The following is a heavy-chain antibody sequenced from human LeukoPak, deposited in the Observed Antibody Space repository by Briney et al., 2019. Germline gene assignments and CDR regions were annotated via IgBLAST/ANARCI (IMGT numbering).Heavy chain of an antibody. CDR3: ARDRLGIQLFY. V-gene: IGHV3-23*01. J-gene: IGHJ4*02. CDR1: GFTFSSYA. Sequence: PGGSLRLSCAASGFTFSSYAMIWVRQAPGKGLEWVSAIRGSGGSTYYADSVKDRFTISRDNSKNTLYLQMNSLRAEDTAVYYCARDRLGIQLFYWGQGTLVTVSS. D-gene: IGHD5-18*01. CDR2: IRGSGGST.